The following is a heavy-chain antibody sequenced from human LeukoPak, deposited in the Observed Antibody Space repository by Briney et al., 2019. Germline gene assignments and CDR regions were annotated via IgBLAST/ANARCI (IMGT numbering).Heavy chain of an antibody. CDR2: ISSGGTIM. CDR3: ARFHRNDYYFDY. V-gene: IGHV3-48*03. D-gene: IGHD1-1*01. J-gene: IGHJ4*02. Sequence: PGGSLRLSCVASGFTFSDHDMNWVRQAPGKGLEWVSHISSGGTIMYYTDSLRRRFTISRDNAKNSLYLQMSSLRAEDTAVYYCARFHRNDYYFDYWGQGTLVTVSS. CDR1: GFTFSDHD.